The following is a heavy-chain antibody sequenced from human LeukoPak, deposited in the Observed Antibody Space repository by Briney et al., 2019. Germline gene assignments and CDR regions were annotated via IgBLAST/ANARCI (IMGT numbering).Heavy chain of an antibody. CDR2: ISGSGEST. CDR1: GFTSSSFA. Sequence: PGGSLRLSCAASGFTSSSFAMSWVRQAPGKGLEWVSSISGSGESTYYADYVKGRFTVSRDNSKNTLNLQLNSLRAEDTAVYYCAKDAIGQYRPYYFDCWAREPWSPSPQ. V-gene: IGHV3-23*01. J-gene: IGHJ4*02. CDR3: AKDAIGQYRPYYFDC. D-gene: IGHD3-16*02.